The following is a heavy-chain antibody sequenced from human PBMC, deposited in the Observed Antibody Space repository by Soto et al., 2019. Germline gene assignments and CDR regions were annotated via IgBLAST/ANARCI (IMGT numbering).Heavy chain of an antibody. CDR1: GGTFSSYA. J-gene: IGHJ4*02. V-gene: IGHV1-69*12. D-gene: IGHD3-3*01. Sequence: QVQLVQSGAEVKKPGSSVKVSCKASGGTFSSYAISWVRQAPGQGLEWMGGIIPIFGTANYAQKFQGRVMIXAXGSTSTASMELSSLRSEDTAVYYCATDLEREGVLDYWGQGTLVTVSS. CDR2: IIPIFGTA. CDR3: ATDLEREGVLDY.